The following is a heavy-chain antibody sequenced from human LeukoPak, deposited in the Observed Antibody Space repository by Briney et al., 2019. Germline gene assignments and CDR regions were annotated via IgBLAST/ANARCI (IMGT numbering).Heavy chain of an antibody. CDR3: ARGRLYCSSTSCPLQH. CDR1: GFTFSSYA. J-gene: IGHJ1*01. CDR2: ISYDGSNK. Sequence: GGSLRLSCAASGFTFSSYAMHWVRQAPGKGLEWVAVISYDGSNKYYADSVKGRFTISRDNSKNTLYLQMDSLRAEDTAVYYCARGRLYCSSTSCPLQHWGQGTLVTVS. V-gene: IGHV3-30-3*01. D-gene: IGHD2-2*01.